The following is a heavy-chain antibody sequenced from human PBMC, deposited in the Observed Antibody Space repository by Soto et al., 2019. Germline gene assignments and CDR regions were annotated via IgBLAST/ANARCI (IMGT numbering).Heavy chain of an antibody. J-gene: IGHJ6*02. Sequence: TGESLKISCKGSGYSFTSYWIGWVRQMPGKGLEWMGIIYPGDSDTRYSPSFQGQVTISADKSISTAYLQWSSLKASDTAMYYCARLTRSIYYYYGTDVWGQGTTVTVSS. V-gene: IGHV5-51*01. CDR2: IYPGDSDT. CDR1: GYSFTSYW. D-gene: IGHD2-21*02. CDR3: ARLTRSIYYYYGTDV.